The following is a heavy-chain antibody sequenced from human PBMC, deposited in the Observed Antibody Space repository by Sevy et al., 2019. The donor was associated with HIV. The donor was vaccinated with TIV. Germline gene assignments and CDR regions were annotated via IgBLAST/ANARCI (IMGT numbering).Heavy chain of an antibody. CDR3: ARGGDINDRSAKRDFDY. Sequence: GGFLRLSCAASGFTFSNYGMHWVRQAPGKGLEWLAVIWNDGSNKYYADSVKGRFTISRDNSKNTQYLQTNSLRVEDTAMYFSARGGDINDRSAKRDFDYWGQGTLVTVSS. V-gene: IGHV3-33*01. CDR1: GFTFSNYG. D-gene: IGHD3-22*01. CDR2: IWNDGSNK. J-gene: IGHJ4*02.